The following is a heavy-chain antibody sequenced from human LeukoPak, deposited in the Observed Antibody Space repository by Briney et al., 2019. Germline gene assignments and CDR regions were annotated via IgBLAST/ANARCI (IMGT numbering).Heavy chain of an antibody. D-gene: IGHD2-2*03. V-gene: IGHV3-23*01. J-gene: IGHJ1*01. Sequence: GGSLRLSCAASGFTFTSYAMSWVRQAPGKGLEWVSGISGSGDSTYYADPVKGRFTISRDNAKNSLYLQMNSLRAEDTAVYYCARLDIVVVPAAPEYFQHWGQGTLVTVSS. CDR1: GFTFTSYA. CDR2: ISGSGDST. CDR3: ARLDIVVVPAAPEYFQH.